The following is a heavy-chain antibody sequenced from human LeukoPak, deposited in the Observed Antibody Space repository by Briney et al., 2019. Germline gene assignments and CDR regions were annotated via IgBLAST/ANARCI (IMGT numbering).Heavy chain of an antibody. CDR2: IYHSGST. CDR1: GYSISSGYY. V-gene: IGHV4-38-2*01. J-gene: IGHJ4*02. CDR3: ASQIIAVAGTIDY. D-gene: IGHD6-19*01. Sequence: PSETLSLTCAVSGYSISSGYYWGWIRQPPGKGLEWIGSIYHSGSTYYNPSLKSRVTISVDTSKNQFSLKLSSVTAADTAVDYCASQIIAVAGTIDYWGQGTLVTVSS.